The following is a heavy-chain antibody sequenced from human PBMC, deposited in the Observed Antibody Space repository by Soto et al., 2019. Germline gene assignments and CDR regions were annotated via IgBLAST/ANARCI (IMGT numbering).Heavy chain of an antibody. CDR3: ARGDTYYYDSSGYYYFDY. J-gene: IGHJ4*02. CDR2: INHSGRT. CDR1: GGSFSGYY. Sequence: SETLSLTCAVYGGSFSGYYWSWIRQPPGKGLEWIGEINHSGRTNYNPSLKSRVTISVDTSKNQFSLKLSSVTAADTAVYYCARGDTYYYDSSGYYYFDYWGQGTLVTVSS. D-gene: IGHD3-22*01. V-gene: IGHV4-34*01.